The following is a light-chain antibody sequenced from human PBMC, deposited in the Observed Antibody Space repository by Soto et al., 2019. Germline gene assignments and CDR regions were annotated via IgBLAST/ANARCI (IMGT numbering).Light chain of an antibody. V-gene: IGKV1-5*03. CDR2: KAS. Sequence: DIQMTQSPSTLSASVGDRVTITCRASQSINSWLAWYQQKPGKAPKLLIYKASSLESGVPSRFSGSGSGTXXXXXXSXXXPDDFATYYCQQYNSYALFGGGTKVEIK. CDR1: QSINSW. J-gene: IGKJ4*01. CDR3: QQYNSYAL.